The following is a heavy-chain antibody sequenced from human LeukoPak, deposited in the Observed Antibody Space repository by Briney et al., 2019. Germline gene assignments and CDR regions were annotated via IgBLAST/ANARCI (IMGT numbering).Heavy chain of an antibody. CDR2: ISSSSSYI. CDR1: GLTFSSYS. D-gene: IGHD3-3*01. J-gene: IGHJ6*03. Sequence: GGSLRLSCAASGLTFSSYSMNWVRQAPGKGLEWVSYISSSSSYIYYAQTVKGRFTISRDNAKNSLYLQMNSLRAEDTAVYYCARADPGDFWSGYLGYYYYMDVWGKGTTVTVSS. V-gene: IGHV3-21*01. CDR3: ARADPGDFWSGYLGYYYYMDV.